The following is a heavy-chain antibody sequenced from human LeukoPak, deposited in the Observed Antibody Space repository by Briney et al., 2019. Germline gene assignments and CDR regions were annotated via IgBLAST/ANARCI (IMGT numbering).Heavy chain of an antibody. CDR2: ISYDGSNK. CDR1: GFTFSSYA. CDR3: ARDPAVAGNYFDC. D-gene: IGHD6-19*01. V-gene: IGHV3-30-3*01. J-gene: IGHJ4*02. Sequence: GRSLRLSCAASGFTFSSYAMHWVRQAPGKGLEWVAVISYDGSNKYYADSVKGRFTISRDNSKNTLYLQMNSLRAEDTAVYYCARDPAVAGNYFDCWGQGTLVTVSS.